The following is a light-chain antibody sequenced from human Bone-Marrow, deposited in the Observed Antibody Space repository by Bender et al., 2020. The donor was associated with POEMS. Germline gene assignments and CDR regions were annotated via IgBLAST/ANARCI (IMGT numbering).Light chain of an antibody. J-gene: IGLJ2*01. Sequence: NFMLTQPRSVSESPGRTVTISCTGSSGSVASNYVQWYQQRPDSAPTTVIYEDDRRPSGVPDRFSGSIDSSSNSASLTISGLQTEDEAGYCCQSKGGNTVVVFGGGTKLAVL. CDR2: EDD. CDR3: QSKGGNTVVV. V-gene: IGLV6-57*02. CDR1: SGSVASNY.